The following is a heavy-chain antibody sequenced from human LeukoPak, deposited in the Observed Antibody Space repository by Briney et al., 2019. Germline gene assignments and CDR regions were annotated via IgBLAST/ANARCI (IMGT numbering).Heavy chain of an antibody. J-gene: IGHJ4*02. CDR3: ARPEYSSSI. Sequence: SETLSLTCAVYGDFFSGYYWSWIRQPPGKGLEWIGEINHSGSTNYNPSLKSRVTISVDTSKNQFSLKLSSVTAADTAVYYCARPEYSSSIWGQGTLVTVSS. CDR1: GDFFSGYY. V-gene: IGHV4-34*01. D-gene: IGHD6-6*01. CDR2: INHSGST.